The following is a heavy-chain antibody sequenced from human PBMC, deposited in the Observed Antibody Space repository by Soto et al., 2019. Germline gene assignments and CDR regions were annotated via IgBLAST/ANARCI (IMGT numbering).Heavy chain of an antibody. J-gene: IGHJ6*02. CDR2: IIPIFGTA. CDR3: ARVNLYYDFWSRFHPLNPSSYYYYGMDV. Sequence: SVKVSCKASGGTFSSYAISWVRQAPGQGLEWMGGIIPIFGTANYAQKFQGRVTITADESTSTAYMELSSLRSEDTAVYYCARVNLYYDFWSRFHPLNPSSYYYYGMDVWGPGTTVTVSS. V-gene: IGHV1-69*13. D-gene: IGHD3-3*01. CDR1: GGTFSSYA.